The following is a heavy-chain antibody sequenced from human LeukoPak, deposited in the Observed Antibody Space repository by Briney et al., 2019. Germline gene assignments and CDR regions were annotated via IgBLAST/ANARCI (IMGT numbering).Heavy chain of an antibody. CDR3: ARQFFGIAAAESYYYYYMDV. CDR1: GYTFTTYA. V-gene: IGHV7-4-1*02. D-gene: IGHD6-13*01. CDR2: INTNTGNP. Sequence: ASVKVSCKASGYTFTTYAMNWVRQAPGQGLEWMGWINTNTGNPTYAQGFTGRFVFSLDTSVSTAYLQISSLKAEDTAVYYCARQFFGIAAAESYYYYYMDVWGKGTTVTVSS. J-gene: IGHJ6*03.